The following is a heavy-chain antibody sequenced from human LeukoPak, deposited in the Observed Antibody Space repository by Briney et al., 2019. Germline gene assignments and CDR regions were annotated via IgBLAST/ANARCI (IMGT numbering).Heavy chain of an antibody. Sequence: SETLSLTCAVYGGSFSGYYWSWIRQPPGKGREWIGEINNSGSTNYNPSLKSRVTISVDTSKNQFSLKLSSVTAADTAVYYCARGVPAALYYFDYWGQGTLVTVSS. CDR2: INNSGST. CDR1: GGSFSGYY. J-gene: IGHJ4*02. V-gene: IGHV4-34*01. D-gene: IGHD2-2*01. CDR3: ARGVPAALYYFDY.